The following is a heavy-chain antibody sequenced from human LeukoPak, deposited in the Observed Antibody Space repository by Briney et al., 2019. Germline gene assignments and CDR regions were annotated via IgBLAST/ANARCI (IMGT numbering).Heavy chain of an antibody. CDR1: GYTFTSYY. CDR3: ARDRSITIFGVVPGAFDI. V-gene: IGHV1-46*01. J-gene: IGHJ3*02. Sequence: GASVKVSCKASGYTFTSYYMHWVRQAPGQGLEWMGIINPSGGSTSYAQKFQGRVTMTRDTSTSTVYMELSSLRSEDTAVYYCARDRSITIFGVVPGAFDIWGQGTMVTVSS. CDR2: INPSGGST. D-gene: IGHD3-3*01.